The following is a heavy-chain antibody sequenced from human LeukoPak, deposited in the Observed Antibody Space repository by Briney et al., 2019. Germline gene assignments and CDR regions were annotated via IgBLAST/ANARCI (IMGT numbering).Heavy chain of an antibody. Sequence: ASVKVSCKTSGYTSSNYGISWVRQAPGQGLEWMGWITAYNGNRLYAQRFQGRITLTTDTSTSTSYMELRSLEYDDTAIYYCARDNDKVVDHWGQGTLVTVSS. CDR1: GYTSSNYG. CDR3: ARDNDKVVDH. D-gene: IGHD1-1*01. J-gene: IGHJ4*01. CDR2: ITAYNGNR. V-gene: IGHV1-18*01.